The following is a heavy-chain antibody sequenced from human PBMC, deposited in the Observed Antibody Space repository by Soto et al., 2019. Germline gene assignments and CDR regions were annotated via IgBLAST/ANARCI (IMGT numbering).Heavy chain of an antibody. V-gene: IGHV1-18*01. Sequence: ASVKVSCKASGYTFTSYGISWVRQAPGQGLEWMGWISAYNGNTNYAQKLQGRVTMTTDTSTSTAYMELRSLRSDDTAVYYCASGMDTAMVTHYYYYGMDVWGQGTTVTVSS. CDR2: ISAYNGNT. CDR1: GYTFTSYG. J-gene: IGHJ6*02. D-gene: IGHD5-18*01. CDR3: ASGMDTAMVTHYYYYGMDV.